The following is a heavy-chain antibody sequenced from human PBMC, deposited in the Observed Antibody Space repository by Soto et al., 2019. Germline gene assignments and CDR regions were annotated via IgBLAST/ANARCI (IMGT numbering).Heavy chain of an antibody. D-gene: IGHD6-19*01. J-gene: IGHJ6*02. CDR1: GYTFTSYG. CDR3: ARDHIRSGWYTNYYYYGMDV. Sequence: QVQLVQSGAEVKKPGASVKVSCQASGYTFTSYGISWVRQAPGQGLEWMGWISAYNGNTNYAQKLQGRVTMTTDTATNTAYMELRSLRSDDTAVYYCARDHIRSGWYTNYYYYGMDVWGQGTTVTVS. CDR2: ISAYNGNT. V-gene: IGHV1-18*01.